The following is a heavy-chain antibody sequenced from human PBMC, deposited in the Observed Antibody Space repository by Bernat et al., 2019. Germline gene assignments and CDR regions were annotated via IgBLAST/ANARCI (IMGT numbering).Heavy chain of an antibody. CDR1: GFTFSSYW. V-gene: IGHV3-7*03. Sequence: EVQLVESGGGLVQPGGSLRLSRAASGFTFSSYWMSWVRQAPGKGREWVANIKQDGSEKYYVDSVKGRFTISRDNAKNSLYLHMNSLRAEDTAVYYCARDHYDFWSGYYSPSNWFDPWGQGTLVTVSS. CDR3: ARDHYDFWSGYYSPSNWFDP. D-gene: IGHD3-3*01. CDR2: IKQDGSEK. J-gene: IGHJ5*02.